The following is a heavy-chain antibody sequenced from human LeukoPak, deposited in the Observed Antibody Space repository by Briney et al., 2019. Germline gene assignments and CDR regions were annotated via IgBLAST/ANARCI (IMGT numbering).Heavy chain of an antibody. CDR2: IWYDGSDE. D-gene: IGHD2-2*01. V-gene: IGHV3-30*02. J-gene: IGHJ6*03. Sequence: AGGSLRLSCVAFGFIFSKNGMHWVRQAPGKGLEWVAYIWYDGSDEDYADSVKGRFTISRDNSKNTLYLQMNSLRAEDTAVYYCAKDGAVVVPAATTKYYYYYYMDVWGKGTTVTVSS. CDR3: AKDGAVVVPAATTKYYYYYYMDV. CDR1: GFIFSKNG.